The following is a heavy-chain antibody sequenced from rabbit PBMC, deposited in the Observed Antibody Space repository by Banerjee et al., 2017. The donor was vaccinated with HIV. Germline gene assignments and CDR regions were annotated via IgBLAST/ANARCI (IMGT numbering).Heavy chain of an antibody. CDR2: IDTGSGIT. V-gene: IGHV1S45*01. Sequence: QEQLEESGGDLVKPEGSLTLTCTASGFDFGSYYYMCWVRQAPGKGLEWIACIDTGSGITYYASWAKGRFTISKTSSTTVTLQVTSLTAADTATYFCARDYGDNSAFNLWGQGTLVTVS. D-gene: IGHD2-1*01. J-gene: IGHJ4*01. CDR3: ARDYGDNSAFNL. CDR1: GFDFGSYYY.